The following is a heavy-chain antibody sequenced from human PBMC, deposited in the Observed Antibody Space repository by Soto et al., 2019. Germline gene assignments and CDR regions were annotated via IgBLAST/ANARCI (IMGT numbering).Heavy chain of an antibody. J-gene: IGHJ6*02. V-gene: IGHV1-69*13. CDR3: ASLCSGYYTGYYYGMDV. CDR1: GGTFSSYA. CDR2: IIPIFGTA. D-gene: IGHD3-3*01. Sequence: SVKVSCKASGGTFSSYAISWVRQAPGQGLEWMGGIIPIFGTANYAQKFQGTITITADESTSTAYMELSSPRSEDTAVYYCASLCSGYYTGYYYGMDVWGQGTTVTVSS.